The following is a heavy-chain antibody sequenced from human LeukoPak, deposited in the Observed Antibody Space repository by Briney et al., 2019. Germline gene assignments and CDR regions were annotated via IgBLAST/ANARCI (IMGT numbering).Heavy chain of an antibody. V-gene: IGHV3-53*01. D-gene: IGHD3-22*01. CDR3: VKVEDYCDGGNCYKSGMEK. CDR1: GFTVSSNY. CDR2: IYSGGST. J-gene: IGHJ4*02. Sequence: GGSLRLSCAASGFTVSSNYMSWVRQAPGKGLEWVSVIYSGGSTFYADSVKGRFSISRDNSKDTVFLQMTSLRAEDTGVYYCVKVEDYCDGGNCYKSGMEKWGQGALVTVSS.